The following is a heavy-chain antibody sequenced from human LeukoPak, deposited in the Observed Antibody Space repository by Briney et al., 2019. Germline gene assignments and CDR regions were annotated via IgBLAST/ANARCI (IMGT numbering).Heavy chain of an antibody. CDR3: AKSADDYDILTGYDY. CDR2: ISGSGGST. D-gene: IGHD3-9*01. V-gene: IGHV3-23*01. Sequence: GGSLRLSCAASGFTFSSYAMSWVRQAPGKGLECVSAISGSGGSTYYADSVKGRFTISRDNSKNTLYLQMNSLRAEDTAVYYCAKSADDYDILTGYDYWGQGTLVTVSS. J-gene: IGHJ4*02. CDR1: GFTFSSYA.